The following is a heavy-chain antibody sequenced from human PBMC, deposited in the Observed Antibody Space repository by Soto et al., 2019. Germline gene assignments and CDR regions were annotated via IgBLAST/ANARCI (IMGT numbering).Heavy chain of an antibody. D-gene: IGHD4-17*01. J-gene: IGHJ4*02. V-gene: IGHV4-59*08. CDR3: ARQGRYGDYYFDH. CDR1: GGSISGYY. CDR2: IYYSGSS. Sequence: SETLYLTYTVSGGSISGYYWSWIRQPPGKGLEWIGYIYYSGSSNYSPSLKSRVTMSVDTSKNQFSLKLSSVTAADTAVYYCARQGRYGDYYFDHWGQGTPVTVSS.